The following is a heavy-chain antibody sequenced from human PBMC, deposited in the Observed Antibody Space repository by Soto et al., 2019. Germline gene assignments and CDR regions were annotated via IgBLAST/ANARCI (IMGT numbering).Heavy chain of an antibody. D-gene: IGHD3-9*01. CDR2: IKQDGSEK. J-gene: IGHJ4*02. CDR3: ARDSGTNPQPFDWKSI. CDR1: GFTFSSYW. Sequence: EVQLVESGGGLVQPGGSLRLSCAASGFTFSSYWMSWVRQAPGKGLEWVANIKQDGSEKYYVDSVKGRFTISRDNAKNSLYLQMNSLRAEDTAVYYCARDSGTNPQPFDWKSIWGQGTLVTVSS. V-gene: IGHV3-7*01.